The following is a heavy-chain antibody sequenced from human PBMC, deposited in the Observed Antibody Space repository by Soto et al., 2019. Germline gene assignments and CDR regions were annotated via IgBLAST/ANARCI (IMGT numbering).Heavy chain of an antibody. J-gene: IGHJ4*02. CDR3: ARGESYDFLTGYYTTERFEY. CDR1: VFTFSSYW. V-gene: IGHV3-7*01. CDR2: IKQDGSEK. D-gene: IGHD3-9*01. Sequence: GGSLRLSCAVSVFTFSSYWMIWVRQAPGKGLEWLANIKQDGSEKYYVDSVKGRFTISRDNAKNSLYLQMNSLRAEDTAVYYCARGESYDFLTGYYTTERFEYWGPGTLVTVSS.